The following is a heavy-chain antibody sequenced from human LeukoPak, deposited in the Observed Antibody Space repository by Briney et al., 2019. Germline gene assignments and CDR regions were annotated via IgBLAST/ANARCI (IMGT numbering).Heavy chain of an antibody. D-gene: IGHD6-19*01. Sequence: GGSLRLSCAASGFTFSSYAMHWVRQAPGKGLEWVAVISYDGSNKYYADSVKGRFTISRDNSKNTLYLQMNSLRAEDTAVYYCARCQGGRTQWPLDYWGQGTLVTVSS. J-gene: IGHJ4*02. CDR1: GFTFSSYA. CDR2: ISYDGSNK. CDR3: ARCQGGRTQWPLDY. V-gene: IGHV3-30-3*01.